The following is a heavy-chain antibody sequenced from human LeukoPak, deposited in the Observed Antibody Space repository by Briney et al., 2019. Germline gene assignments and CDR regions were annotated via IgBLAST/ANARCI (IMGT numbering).Heavy chain of an antibody. CDR2: INHSGST. D-gene: IGHD6-19*01. CDR3: AREAAGLY. CDR1: GGSISISNYY. J-gene: IGHJ4*02. V-gene: IGHV4-39*07. Sequence: SETLSLTCTVSGGSISISNYYWSWIRQPPGKGLEWIGEINHSGSTNYNPSLKSRVTISVDTSKNQFSLKLSSVTAADTAVYYCAREAAGLYWGQGTLVTVSS.